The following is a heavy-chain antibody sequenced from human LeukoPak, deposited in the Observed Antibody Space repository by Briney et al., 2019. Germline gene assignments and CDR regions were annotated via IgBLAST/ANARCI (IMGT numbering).Heavy chain of an antibody. CDR2: ISSSSSYI. D-gene: IGHD3-9*01. V-gene: IGHV3-21*01. CDR1: GFTFSDHY. Sequence: PGGSLRLSCSASGFTFSDHYMDWVRQAPGKGLEWVSSISSSSSYIYYADSVKGRFTISRDNAKNSLYLQMNSLRAEDTAVYYCARDPYYDILTGYPYYFDYWGQGTLVTASS. J-gene: IGHJ4*02. CDR3: ARDPYYDILTGYPYYFDY.